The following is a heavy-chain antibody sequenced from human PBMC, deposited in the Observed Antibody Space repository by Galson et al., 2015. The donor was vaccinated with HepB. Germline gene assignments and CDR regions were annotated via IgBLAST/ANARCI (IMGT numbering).Heavy chain of an antibody. Sequence: SLRLSCAASGFTFSSYAMSWVRQAPGKGLEWVSAISGSGGSTYYADSVKGRFTISRDNSKNTLYLQMNSLRAEDTAVYYCAKEPLWFGELLGSYFDYWGQGTLVTVSS. V-gene: IGHV3-23*01. D-gene: IGHD3-10*01. CDR3: AKEPLWFGELLGSYFDY. CDR1: GFTFSSYA. J-gene: IGHJ4*02. CDR2: ISGSGGST.